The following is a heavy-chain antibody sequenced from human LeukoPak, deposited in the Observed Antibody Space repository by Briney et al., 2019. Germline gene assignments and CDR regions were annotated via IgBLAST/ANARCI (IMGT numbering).Heavy chain of an antibody. J-gene: IGHJ4*02. Sequence: ASVKVSCKASGYTFTGYYMHWVRQAPGQGLEWMGWISAYNGNTNYAQKLQGRVTMTTDTSTSTAYMELRSLRSDDTAVYYCAREELVRYYFDYWGQGTLVTVSS. D-gene: IGHD6-6*01. CDR1: GYTFTGYY. CDR3: AREELVRYYFDY. CDR2: ISAYNGNT. V-gene: IGHV1-18*04.